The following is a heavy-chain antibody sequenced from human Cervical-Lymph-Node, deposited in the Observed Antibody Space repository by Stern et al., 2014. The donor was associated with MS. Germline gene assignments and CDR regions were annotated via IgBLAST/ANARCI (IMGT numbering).Heavy chain of an antibody. CDR1: GGTFSNFA. D-gene: IGHD6-19*01. CDR2: IIPIFDIP. J-gene: IGHJ4*02. V-gene: IGHV1-69*01. CDR3: ARDLTRGSDWG. Sequence: QMQLVQSGAEVKKPGSSVKVSCKASGGTFSNFAISWVRQAPGQGLEWMGGIIPIFDIPNYAQKFQGRVTMTADESTSTAYMELSSLRSEDTAVYYCARDLTRGSDWGWGQGTLVTVSS.